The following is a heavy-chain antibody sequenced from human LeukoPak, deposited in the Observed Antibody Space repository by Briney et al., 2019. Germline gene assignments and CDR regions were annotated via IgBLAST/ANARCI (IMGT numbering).Heavy chain of an antibody. V-gene: IGHV3-53*01. CDR3: ARVVYYYDSSGFLFDY. J-gene: IGHJ4*02. D-gene: IGHD3-22*01. CDR1: GFTVSSNY. CDR2: IYSGGST. Sequence: EGSLRLSCAASGFTVSSNYMSWVRQAPGKGLEWVSVIYSGGSTYYADSVKGRFTISRDNSKNTLHLQMNSLRAEDTAVYYCARVVYYYDSSGFLFDYWGQGTLVTVSS.